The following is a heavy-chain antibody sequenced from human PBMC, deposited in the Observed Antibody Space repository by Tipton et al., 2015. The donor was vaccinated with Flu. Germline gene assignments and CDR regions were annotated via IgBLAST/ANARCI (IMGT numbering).Heavy chain of an antibody. D-gene: IGHD4-11*01. J-gene: IGHJ5*01. CDR3: ARRDYSNYVSVPKNWFDS. CDR1: GDFIASDYY. CDR2: IHHTGTT. Sequence: TLSLTCSVSGDFIASDYYWGWIRQPPGKGLEWIGNIHHTGTTYYNPSHRSRVSIIRYRSKNTFSLKLSIVTAADTAVYYCARRDYSNYVSVPKNWFDSWGQGILVTVSS. V-gene: IGHV4-38-2*01.